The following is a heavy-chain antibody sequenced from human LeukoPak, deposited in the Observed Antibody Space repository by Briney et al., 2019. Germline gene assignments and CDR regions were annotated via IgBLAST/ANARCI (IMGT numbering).Heavy chain of an antibody. V-gene: IGHV4-34*01. J-gene: IGHJ4*02. CDR3: ARDILATSIAAPYY. Sequence: SSETLSLTCAVYGGSFSGYYWSWIRQPPGKGLEWIGEINHSGSTNYNPSLKSRVTISVDTSKNQFSLKLSSVTAADTAVYYCARDILATSIAAPYYWGQGTLVTVSS. CDR2: INHSGST. CDR1: GGSFSGYY. D-gene: IGHD6-13*01.